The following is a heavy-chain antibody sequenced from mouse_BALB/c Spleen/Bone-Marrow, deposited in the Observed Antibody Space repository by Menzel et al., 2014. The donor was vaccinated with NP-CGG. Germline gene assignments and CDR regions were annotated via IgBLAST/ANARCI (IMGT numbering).Heavy chain of an antibody. J-gene: IGHJ4*01. Sequence: VQLQQSGAELVKPGASVKLSCTASGFNIKDTYMHWVKQRPEQGLEWIGRIDPANGNTKYDPKFQGKATITADTSSNTAYLQLSSLTSEDTVVYYCAGGWLPSYAMDYWGQGTSVTVSS. CDR2: IDPANGNT. CDR3: AGGWLPSYAMDY. CDR1: GFNIKDTY. D-gene: IGHD2-2*01. V-gene: IGHV14-3*02.